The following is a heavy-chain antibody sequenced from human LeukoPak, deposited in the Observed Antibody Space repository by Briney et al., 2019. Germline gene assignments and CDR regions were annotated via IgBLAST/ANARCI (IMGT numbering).Heavy chain of an antibody. CDR2: IYSGGST. D-gene: IGHD1-26*01. CDR3: AGGEDDAPLFDY. Sequence: PGGSLRLSCAASGSTVSSNYMSWVRQAPGKGLEWVSVIYSGGSTYYADSVKGRFTISRDNSKNTLYLQMNSLRAEDTAVYYCAGGEDDAPLFDYWGQGTLVTVSS. V-gene: IGHV3-53*01. CDR1: GSTVSSNY. J-gene: IGHJ4*02.